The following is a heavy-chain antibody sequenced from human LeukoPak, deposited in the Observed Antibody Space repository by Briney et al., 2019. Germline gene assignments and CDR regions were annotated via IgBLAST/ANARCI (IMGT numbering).Heavy chain of an antibody. J-gene: IGHJ6*02. D-gene: IGHD2-15*01. V-gene: IGHV3-74*01. Sequence: GGSLRLSCAASGFTFSTYAMSWVRQAPGKGLVWVSRINSDGSSTSYADSVKGRFTISRDNAKNTLYLQMNSLRAEDTAVYYCARALTRYCSGGSCYTPDYGMDVWGQGTTVTVSS. CDR2: INSDGSST. CDR1: GFTFSTYA. CDR3: ARALTRYCSGGSCYTPDYGMDV.